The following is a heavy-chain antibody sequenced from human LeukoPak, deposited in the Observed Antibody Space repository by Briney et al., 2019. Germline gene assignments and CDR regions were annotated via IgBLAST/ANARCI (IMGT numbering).Heavy chain of an antibody. Sequence: AGGSLTLSCAASGFTFRSYAMNWVRQAPGKGLEWVSVISGSGSSTYYADSVKGRFTISRDNSKTTLYLQMNSLRAEDTAVYYCATSFGPVIAAAGTGADWGQGTLVTVSS. V-gene: IGHV3-23*01. J-gene: IGHJ4*02. D-gene: IGHD6-13*01. CDR3: ATSFGPVIAAAGTGAD. CDR2: ISGSGSST. CDR1: GFTFRSYA.